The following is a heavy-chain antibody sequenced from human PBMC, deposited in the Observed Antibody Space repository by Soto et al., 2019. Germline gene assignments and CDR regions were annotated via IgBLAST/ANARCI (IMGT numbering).Heavy chain of an antibody. CDR1: GDTFTSYA. V-gene: IGHV1-3*01. CDR3: ARSQYLPFFDY. J-gene: IGHJ4*02. CDR2: INAGNGNT. Sequence: QVQLVQSGAEVKKPGASVKVSCKASGDTFTSYAFHWVRQAPGQRPEWMGWINAGNGNTKYSQKFQGRVTITSDTSARTVYMELRSLRSEYTAVYYFARSQYLPFFDYWGRGTLVTVSS. D-gene: IGHD2-2*01.